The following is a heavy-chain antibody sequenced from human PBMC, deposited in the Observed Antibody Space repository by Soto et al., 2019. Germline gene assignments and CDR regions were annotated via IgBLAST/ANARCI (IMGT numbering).Heavy chain of an antibody. V-gene: IGHV3-30*18. CDR1: GFIFPNFG. CDR3: AKSWNLDFSATWYAPDY. J-gene: IGHJ4*02. CDR2: VSSDGSRK. D-gene: IGHD6-13*01. Sequence: QVRLVESGGCVVQPGRSLRLSCEASGFIFPNFGLHWVRQAPGKGLQWLGVVSSDGSRKYYADSVRGRLNISRDNPKNTLYLQLDRLSADDTAVYYCAKSWNLDFSATWYAPDYWGQGTLVTVSS.